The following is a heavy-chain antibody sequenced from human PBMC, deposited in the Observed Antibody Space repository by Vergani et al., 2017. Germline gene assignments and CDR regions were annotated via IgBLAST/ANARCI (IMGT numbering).Heavy chain of an antibody. V-gene: IGHV5-51*01. J-gene: IGHJ5*02. Sequence: EVQLVQSGAEVKKPGESLKISCKGSGSSFTSYWIGWVRQMPGKGLEWMGIIYPGDSDTRYSPSFKGQVTISADKSISTAYLQWSSLKASDTAMYYCARRVVPAASTIKGWFDPWGQGTLVTVSS. CDR2: IYPGDSDT. D-gene: IGHD2-2*01. CDR1: GSSFTSYW. CDR3: ARRVVPAASTIKGWFDP.